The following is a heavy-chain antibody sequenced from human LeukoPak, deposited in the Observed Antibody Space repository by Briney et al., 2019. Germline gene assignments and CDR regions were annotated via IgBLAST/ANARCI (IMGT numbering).Heavy chain of an antibody. J-gene: IGHJ4*02. Sequence: GGSLRLSCAASGFTFSFYSMNWVRQAPGKGLEWVSYISSSGSSISYADSVKGRFTISRDNAKNSLYLQMNSLRDEDTAVYYCARVGSKWLVNDFWGLGTLASVSS. CDR2: ISSSGSSI. CDR1: GFTFSFYS. CDR3: ARVGSKWLVNDF. V-gene: IGHV3-48*02. D-gene: IGHD6-19*01.